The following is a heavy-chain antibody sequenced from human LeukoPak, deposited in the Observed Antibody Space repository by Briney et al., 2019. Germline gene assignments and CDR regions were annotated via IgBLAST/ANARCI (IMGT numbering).Heavy chain of an antibody. CDR3: ARGVSPPLRSYGSGRPNYYYGMDV. V-gene: IGHV4-34*01. J-gene: IGHJ6*02. D-gene: IGHD3-10*01. CDR1: GGSFSGYY. Sequence: SETLSLTCAVYGGSFSGYYWSWIRQPPGKGLEWIGEINHSGSTNYNPSLKSRVTISVDTSKNQFSLKLSSVTAADTAVYYCARGVSPPLRSYGSGRPNYYYGMDVWGQGTTVTVSS. CDR2: INHSGST.